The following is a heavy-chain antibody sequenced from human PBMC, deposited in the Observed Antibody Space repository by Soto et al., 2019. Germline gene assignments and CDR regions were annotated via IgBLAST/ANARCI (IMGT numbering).Heavy chain of an antibody. CDR2: ITGSGGGT. Sequence: GGSLRLSCAASGFSFSSYAMNWVRQAPGKGPEWVSSITGSGGGTYYADSVKGRFTISRDNSKDTLYLQMNSLRDEDRAVYYCAKTRPIGDVLAATDYWGQGTLVTVSS. CDR3: AKTRPIGDVLAATDY. CDR1: GFSFSSYA. D-gene: IGHD2-15*01. V-gene: IGHV3-23*01. J-gene: IGHJ4*02.